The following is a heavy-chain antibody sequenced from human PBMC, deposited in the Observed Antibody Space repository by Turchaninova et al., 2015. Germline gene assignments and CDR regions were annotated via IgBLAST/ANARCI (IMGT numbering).Heavy chain of an antibody. J-gene: IGHJ3*01. D-gene: IGHD2-2*01. V-gene: IGHV3-7*03. CDR2: IRQDGSKN. Sequence: EVQMVESGGGLVQPGGSLRLACVVSEFTFSNNWMNWVRQAPGKGLEWVANIRQDGSKNSYVDSGKVRFTTARDNARKSLDLQMSSRNADATPFYYCARGHTSPWDPTFDVWGQGTMVTVSS. CDR3: ARGHTSPWDPTFDV. CDR1: EFTFSNNW.